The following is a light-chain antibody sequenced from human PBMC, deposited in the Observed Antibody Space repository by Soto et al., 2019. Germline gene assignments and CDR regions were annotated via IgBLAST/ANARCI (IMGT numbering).Light chain of an antibody. CDR2: DAS. CDR3: QQYNSLWT. V-gene: IGKV1-5*01. CDR1: QSISSW. J-gene: IGKJ1*01. Sequence: DIQMTQSPSTLSASVGDRVTITCRASQSISSWLAWYQQKPGKAPKLLIYDASSLESGVPSRFSGSGSGTEFTLTIIRLQPDDFATYYCQQYNSLWTFGQGTKVEIK.